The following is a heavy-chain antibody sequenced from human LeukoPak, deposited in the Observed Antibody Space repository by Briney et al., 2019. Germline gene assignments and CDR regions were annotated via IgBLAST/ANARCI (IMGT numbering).Heavy chain of an antibody. CDR1: GFTFISYG. CDR3: AKDRGITLNYFDS. CDR2: IRYSGNNH. Sequence: GGCLRLSCAASGFTFISYGMHWVRQAPGKGLQWVAFIRYSGNNHYYADSVKGRFTISRDNSKNTLYLQMNSLRAEDTAVYYCAKDRGITLNYFDSWGQGTLVTVSS. J-gene: IGHJ4*02. D-gene: IGHD3-10*01. V-gene: IGHV3-30*02.